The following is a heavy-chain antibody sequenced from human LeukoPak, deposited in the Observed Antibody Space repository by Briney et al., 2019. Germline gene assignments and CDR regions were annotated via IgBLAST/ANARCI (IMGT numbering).Heavy chain of an antibody. J-gene: IGHJ5*02. D-gene: IGHD3-9*01. V-gene: IGHV3-48*04. CDR3: ARTAFDWSQVGGNWFDP. CDR2: ISSSGTNI. CDR1: GFTFSSYS. Sequence: GGSLILSCAASGFTFSSYSLNWVRQAPGKGLEWISYISSSGTNIDYADSVKGRFTISRDNGKNSLYLQMNRLRAEDTAVYYCARTAFDWSQVGGNWFDPWGQGTLVTVSP.